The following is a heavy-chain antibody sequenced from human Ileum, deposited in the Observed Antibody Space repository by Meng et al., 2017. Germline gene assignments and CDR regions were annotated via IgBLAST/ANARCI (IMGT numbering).Heavy chain of an antibody. CDR2: IYSSGST. Sequence: QLQLQESGPGLVRPSETMSITCTVSGGSISGSSYYWGWIRQPPGKGLGWIGSIYSSGSTYYNPSLKSRVTTSVDTSKNQFSLKLSSVTAADTAVYYCVRRAGLRQAFDYWGQGTLVTVSS. CDR1: GGSISGSSYY. CDR3: VRRAGLRQAFDY. J-gene: IGHJ4*02. V-gene: IGHV4-39*01. D-gene: IGHD4-17*01.